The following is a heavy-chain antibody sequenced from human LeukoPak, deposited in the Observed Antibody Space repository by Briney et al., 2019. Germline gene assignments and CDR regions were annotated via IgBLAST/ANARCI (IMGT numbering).Heavy chain of an antibody. Sequence: SETLSLTCTVSGGSVTSGSYYWGWIRQPPGNGLEWIGNMSYSGNTYYNPSLKSRVTMSVDTSKNQFSLKLSSVTAADTAVYYCARMATSGPVFYYYYYMDVWGKGATVTVS. V-gene: IGHV4-39*01. CDR3: ARMATSGPVFYYYYYMDV. J-gene: IGHJ6*03. D-gene: IGHD5-24*01. CDR1: GGSVTSGSYY. CDR2: MSYSGNT.